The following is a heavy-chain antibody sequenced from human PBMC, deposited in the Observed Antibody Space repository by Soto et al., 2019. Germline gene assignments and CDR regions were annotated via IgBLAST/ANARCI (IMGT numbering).Heavy chain of an antibody. V-gene: IGHV3-23*01. J-gene: IGHJ4*02. Sequence: EVQLLESGGGLVQPGGSLRLSCAASGFTFSNYAMTWVRQAPGKGLEWVSVITGSGGGTYFVDSVKGRFTIPRDNYKNTVYLQMNSLRAEDTAVYYFATRPLTAAGFDYWGQGTLVTVSS. D-gene: IGHD6-13*01. CDR1: GFTFSNYA. CDR2: ITGSGGGT. CDR3: ATRPLTAAGFDY.